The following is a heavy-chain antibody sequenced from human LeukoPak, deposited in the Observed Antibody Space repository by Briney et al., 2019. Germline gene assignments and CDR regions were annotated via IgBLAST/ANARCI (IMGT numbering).Heavy chain of an antibody. D-gene: IGHD3-10*01. CDR2: IYYRSTWYS. J-gene: IGHJ3*01. Sequence: SQTLSLTCAISGDSVSRKSAGWNWIRQSSSRGLEWLGRIYYRSTWYSDFLTSRITISPDTYKNQFSLHLDSVTPEDTAVYYCARGGLVRGSIDSLIAFDFWGQGTVVTVSS. V-gene: IGHV6-1*01. CDR3: ARGGLVRGSIDSLIAFDF. CDR1: GDSVSRKSAG.